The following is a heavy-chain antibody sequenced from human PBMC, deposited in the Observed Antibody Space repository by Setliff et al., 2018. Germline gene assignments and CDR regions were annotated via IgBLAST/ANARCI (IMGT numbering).Heavy chain of an antibody. CDR1: GGSISSHY. Sequence: SETLSLTCTVSGGSISSHYWSWIRQPPGKGLEWIGSIYYSGSTNYNPSLKSRVTISVDTSKNQFSLKLSSVTAADTAVYYCASLMTVSGYWGQGTLVTVSS. CDR2: IYYSGST. CDR3: ASLMTVSGY. J-gene: IGHJ4*02. V-gene: IGHV4-59*08. D-gene: IGHD2-21*02.